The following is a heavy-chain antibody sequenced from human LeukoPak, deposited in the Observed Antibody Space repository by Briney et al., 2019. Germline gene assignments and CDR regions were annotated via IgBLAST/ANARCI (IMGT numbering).Heavy chain of an antibody. J-gene: IGHJ4*02. D-gene: IGHD3-22*01. Sequence: GGSLRLSCAASGFTFSSYAMSWVRQAPGKGLEWVSVIYSGDSTYYADSVKGRFAISRDNSENTLYLQMNSLRAEDTAVYYCASAGDTYYYDTSGYPFDYWGQGTLVTVSS. CDR3: ASAGDTYYYDTSGYPFDY. CDR1: GFTFSSYA. CDR2: IYSGDST. V-gene: IGHV3-53*01.